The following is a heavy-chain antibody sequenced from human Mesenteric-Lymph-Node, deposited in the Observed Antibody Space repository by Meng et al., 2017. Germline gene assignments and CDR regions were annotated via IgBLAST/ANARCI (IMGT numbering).Heavy chain of an antibody. CDR2: IDHRGNT. Sequence: VQLQRCGAGLFKPSSNLSRSCAVYGGSFRDYYWTWIRHPPGKGLEWIGEIDHRGNTKYNPSLKSRVTISLDTSKKQFSLKVSSVTAADSAVYYCARRGPSGNFSPWSQGALVTVSS. CDR1: GGSFRDYY. J-gene: IGHJ5*02. V-gene: IGHV4-34*01. CDR3: ARRGPSGNFSP. D-gene: IGHD3-10*01.